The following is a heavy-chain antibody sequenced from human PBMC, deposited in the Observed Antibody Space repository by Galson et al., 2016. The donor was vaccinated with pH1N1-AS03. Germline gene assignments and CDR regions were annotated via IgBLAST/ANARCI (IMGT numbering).Heavy chain of an antibody. V-gene: IGHV1-18*01. J-gene: IGHJ4*02. CDR2: ISTYNSNT. Sequence: SDDTFNSHGISWVRQAPGQGLEWMGWISTYNSNTDYAPMLQGRVTMTTDTSTSTAYMELRSLKSDDTAVYYCAREALNSRYIDFWGQGTLVTVSS. CDR1: DDTFNSHG. D-gene: IGHD2/OR15-2a*01. CDR3: AREALNSRYIDF.